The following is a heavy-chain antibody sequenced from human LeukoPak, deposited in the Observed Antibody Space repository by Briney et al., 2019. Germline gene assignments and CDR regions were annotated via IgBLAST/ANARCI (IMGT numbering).Heavy chain of an antibody. CDR3: AREMEAVADPYNWFDP. CDR2: IRYDGSNK. Sequence: GGSLRLSCAASGFTFGSYWMHWVRQAPGKGLVWVAFIRYDGSNKYYADSVKGRFTISRDNSKNTLYLQMNSLRAEDTAVYYCAREMEAVADPYNWFDPWGQGTLVTVSS. D-gene: IGHD6-19*01. V-gene: IGHV3-30*02. CDR1: GFTFGSYW. J-gene: IGHJ5*02.